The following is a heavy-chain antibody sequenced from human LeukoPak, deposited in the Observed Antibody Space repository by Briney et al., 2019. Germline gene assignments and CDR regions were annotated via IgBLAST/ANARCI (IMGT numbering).Heavy chain of an antibody. D-gene: IGHD6-19*01. CDR2: IKQDGSEK. Sequence: GGSLRLSCAASGFTFNWNWMSWVRQAPGKGLEWVANIKQDGSEKYYVDSVKGRFTISRDNAKNSLYLQMNSLRAEDTAVYYCARGRSLDVWGQGTTVTVSS. V-gene: IGHV3-7*01. CDR3: ARGRSLDV. J-gene: IGHJ6*02. CDR1: GFTFNWNW.